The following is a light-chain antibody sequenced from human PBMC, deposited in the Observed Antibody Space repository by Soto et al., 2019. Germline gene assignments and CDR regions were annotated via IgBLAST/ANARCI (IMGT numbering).Light chain of an antibody. Sequence: QSALTQPPSASGSPGQSITISCTGTSSDVGGYIYVSWYQQHPGKAPKLMIYDVTSRPSGVSYRFSGSKSGNTASLTISGLQAEDEADYYCSSYTTSSSYVFGTGTKVTVL. J-gene: IGLJ1*01. CDR2: DVT. CDR3: SSYTTSSSYV. V-gene: IGLV2-14*01. CDR1: SSDVGGYIY.